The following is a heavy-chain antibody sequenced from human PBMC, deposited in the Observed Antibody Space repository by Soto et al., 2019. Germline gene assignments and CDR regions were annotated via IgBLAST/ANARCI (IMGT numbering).Heavy chain of an antibody. CDR3: ARVDWSPSKIGV. Sequence: SETLSLTCTVSGDSVSSGASHWTWIRQSPGKGLEWIGYLSHNATADCNPSLKSRVSVSVDTSKNQLSLKLTSATTADTAVYYCARVDWSPSKIGVWGQGTTVTVSS. CDR2: LSHNATA. V-gene: IGHV4-61*08. CDR1: GDSVSSGASH. D-gene: IGHD3-9*01. J-gene: IGHJ6*01.